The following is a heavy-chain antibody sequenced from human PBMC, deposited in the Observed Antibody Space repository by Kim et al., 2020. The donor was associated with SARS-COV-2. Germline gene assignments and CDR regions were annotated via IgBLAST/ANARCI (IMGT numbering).Heavy chain of an antibody. D-gene: IGHD4-17*01. J-gene: IGHJ5*02. V-gene: IGHV3-7*01. Sequence: GGSLRLSCVTSGFTFNHYWMSWVRQAPGKGLQWVANINQHGGETYYVDSVKGRFTTSRDNAKNSLFLQMDSLKAEDTAVYYCATVDPDYGDFAHWGPGTLVTVSS. CDR2: INQHGGET. CDR3: ATVDPDYGDFAH. CDR1: GFTFNHYW.